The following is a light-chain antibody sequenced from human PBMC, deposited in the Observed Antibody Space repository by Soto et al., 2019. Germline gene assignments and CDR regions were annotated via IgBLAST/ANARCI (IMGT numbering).Light chain of an antibody. CDR1: NSNIGKNY. J-gene: IGLJ3*02. V-gene: IGLV1-51*01. Sequence: QSVLTQPPSASAAPGQTVTISCFGSNSNIGKNYVSWYQQVPGTAPKLLIYGNNNRESGITDRISASKSGTSATLVITTLQPGDEADYYCATWDNSLSAEVFGGGTKVTVL. CDR3: ATWDNSLSAEV. CDR2: GNN.